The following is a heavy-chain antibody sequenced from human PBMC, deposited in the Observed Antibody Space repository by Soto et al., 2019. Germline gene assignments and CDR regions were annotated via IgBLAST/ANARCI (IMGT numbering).Heavy chain of an antibody. D-gene: IGHD6-19*01. V-gene: IGHV4-59*01. CDR2: IYYSGST. CDR3: ASSQTNSSGWYAFSGDYYYGMDV. CDR1: GGSISSYY. Sequence: SETLSLTCTVSGGSISSYYWSWIRQPPGKGLEWIGYIYYSGSTNYNPSLKSRVTISVDTSKNQFSLKLSSVTAADTAVYYCASSQTNSSGWYAFSGDYYYGMDVWGQGTTVTVS. J-gene: IGHJ6*02.